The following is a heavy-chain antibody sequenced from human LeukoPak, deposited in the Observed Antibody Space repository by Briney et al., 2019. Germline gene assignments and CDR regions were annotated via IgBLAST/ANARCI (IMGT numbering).Heavy chain of an antibody. CDR2: INPNSGGT. D-gene: IGHD3-9*01. J-gene: IGHJ5*02. V-gene: IGHV1-2*02. Sequence: ASVKVSCKASGYTFTGYYMHWVRRAPGQGLEWMGWINPNSGGTNYAQKFQGRVTMTRDTSISTAYMELSRLRSDDTAVYYCARALRYFPGFDPWGQGTLVTVST. CDR1: GYTFTGYY. CDR3: ARALRYFPGFDP.